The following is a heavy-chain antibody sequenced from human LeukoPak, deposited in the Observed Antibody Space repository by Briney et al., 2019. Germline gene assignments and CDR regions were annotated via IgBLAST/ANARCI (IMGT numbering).Heavy chain of an antibody. D-gene: IGHD6-19*01. CDR2: INAGTGNR. CDR1: GYTFTSYA. Sequence: ASVKVSCKASGYTFTSYAIHWVRQAPGQRLEWMGWINAGTGNRKYSQKFQDRVTITRETSATTAYMELSSLTSEDTAVYYCARVSDDSGWNFGYWGQGTLVTVSS. J-gene: IGHJ4*02. CDR3: ARVSDDSGWNFGY. V-gene: IGHV1-3*01.